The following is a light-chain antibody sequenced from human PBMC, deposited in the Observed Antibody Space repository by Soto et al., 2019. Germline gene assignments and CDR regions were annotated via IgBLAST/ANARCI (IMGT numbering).Light chain of an antibody. CDR2: EVI. V-gene: IGLV2-14*01. CDR1: SSDVGAYSY. Sequence: QSVLTQPASVSGSPGQSITISCTGTSSDVGAYSYVSWYQQQPGKAPKLMIYEVINRPSGVSNRFSGSKSGNTASLTISGPRAEDEAYYYCSSFTSSNTGVFGTGTKVTVL. CDR3: SSFTSSNTGV. J-gene: IGLJ1*01.